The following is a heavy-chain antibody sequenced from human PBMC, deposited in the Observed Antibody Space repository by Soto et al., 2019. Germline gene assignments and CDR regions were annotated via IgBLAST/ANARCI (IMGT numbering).Heavy chain of an antibody. CDR1: GFTFSSYA. D-gene: IGHD6-19*01. Sequence: PGGSLSLSCEASGFTFSSYAMSWVRQAPGKGLEWVSVISGSVGTTYYADSVKGRFTISRDNSKNTLYLQMNNLRAEDTAVFYCAKDHLFSGWTSGGYFDYWGQGALVTVSS. V-gene: IGHV3-23*01. CDR3: AKDHLFSGWTSGGYFDY. CDR2: ISGSVGTT. J-gene: IGHJ4*02.